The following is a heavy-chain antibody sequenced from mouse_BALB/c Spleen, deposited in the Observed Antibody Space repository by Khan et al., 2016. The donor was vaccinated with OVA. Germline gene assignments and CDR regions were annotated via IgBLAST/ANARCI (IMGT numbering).Heavy chain of an antibody. Sequence: VQLKQSGPELVKPGASVKISCKASGYSFTGYFMNWVMQSHGKSLEWIGRINPHIGETFYNQKFRGKATLTVDESSSTAYMELRSLASEDSAVYYCARIDRSDFDYWGQGTTLTVSS. D-gene: IGHD1-1*01. CDR3: ARIDRSDFDY. V-gene: IGHV1-20*02. CDR2: INPHIGET. CDR1: GYSFTGYF. J-gene: IGHJ2*01.